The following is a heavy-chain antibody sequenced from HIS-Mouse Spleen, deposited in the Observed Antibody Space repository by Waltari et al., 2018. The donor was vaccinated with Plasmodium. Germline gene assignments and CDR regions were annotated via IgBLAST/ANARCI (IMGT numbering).Heavy chain of an antibody. V-gene: IGHV3-7*01. CDR2: IKQDGSEK. CDR3: ASSWYWYFDL. Sequence: EVQLVESGGGLVQPGGSLRLSCAASGFTFSSYWMSWVRQAPGRGLEWVAKIKQDGSEKDYVDSVKGRFTISRDNAKNSLYLQMNSLRAEDTAVYYCASSWYWYFDLWGRGTLVTVSS. D-gene: IGHD6-13*01. J-gene: IGHJ2*01. CDR1: GFTFSSYW.